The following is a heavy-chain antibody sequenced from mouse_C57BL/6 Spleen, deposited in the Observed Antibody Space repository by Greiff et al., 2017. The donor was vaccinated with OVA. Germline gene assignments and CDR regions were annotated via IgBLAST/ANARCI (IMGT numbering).Heavy chain of an antibody. Sequence: EVQLQQSGPELVKPGASVKISCKASGYTFTDYYMNWVKQSHGKSLEWIGDINPNNGGTSYNQKFKGKATLTVDKSSSTAYMELRSLTSEDSAVYYCARDSYSYYAMDYWGQGTSVTVSS. D-gene: IGHD2-12*01. CDR3: ARDSYSYYAMDY. V-gene: IGHV1-26*01. CDR2: INPNNGGT. J-gene: IGHJ4*01. CDR1: GYTFTDYY.